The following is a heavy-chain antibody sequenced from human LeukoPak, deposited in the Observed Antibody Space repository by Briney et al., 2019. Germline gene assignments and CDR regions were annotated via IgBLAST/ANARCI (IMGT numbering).Heavy chain of an antibody. Sequence: RGSLRLSCAASGFTFSNYGMHWVRQAPGKGLEWVALISYDGHNKVYTDSVKGRFTISRDNSKMYLQMNSLRIEDTAVYYCAKPGATRRDFYYYGMDVWGQGTTVTVSS. V-gene: IGHV3-30*18. J-gene: IGHJ6*02. CDR1: GFTFSNYG. CDR2: ISYDGHNK. D-gene: IGHD1-26*01. CDR3: AKPGATRRDFYYYGMDV.